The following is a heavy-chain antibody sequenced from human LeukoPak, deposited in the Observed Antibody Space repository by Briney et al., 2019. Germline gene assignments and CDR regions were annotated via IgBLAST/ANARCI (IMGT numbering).Heavy chain of an antibody. CDR3: ATTTAYCGGTCYFDS. D-gene: IGHD2-21*01. J-gene: IGHJ4*02. Sequence: SETLSLTCTVSGGSISSSGYYWGWLRQPPGKGLEWIGTIYDSGSTYYNPSLKSRVTISVHTSKNHFSLKLSSMTAADTAVYFCATTTAYCGGTCYFDSWGQGTLVTVSS. CDR2: IYDSGST. V-gene: IGHV4-39*01. CDR1: GGSISSSGYY.